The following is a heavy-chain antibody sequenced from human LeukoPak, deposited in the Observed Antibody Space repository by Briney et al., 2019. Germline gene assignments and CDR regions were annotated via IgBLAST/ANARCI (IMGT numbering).Heavy chain of an antibody. CDR3: AKGYGWEASYYYYYMDV. D-gene: IGHD1-26*01. CDR1: GFTFSSYS. V-gene: IGHV3-21*01. J-gene: IGHJ6*03. CDR2: ISSSSSYI. Sequence: GGSLRLSCAASGFTFSSYSMNWVRQAPGKGLEWVSSISSSSSYIYYADSVKGRFTISRDNAKNSLYLQMNSLRAEDTAVYYCAKGYGWEASYYYYYMDVWGKGTTVTISS.